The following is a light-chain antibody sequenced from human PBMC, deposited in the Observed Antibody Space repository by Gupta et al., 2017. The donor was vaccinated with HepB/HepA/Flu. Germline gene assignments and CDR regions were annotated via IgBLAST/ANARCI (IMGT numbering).Light chain of an antibody. CDR1: ALPKHY. CDR2: KDS. CDR3: QSADSSGTYVV. V-gene: IGLV3-25*03. J-gene: IGLJ2*01. Sequence: SYELTQPPSVSVSPGQTARITCSGDALPKHYAYWYQQKPGQAPVLVIYKDSKRPSGIPARFSGSSSGTTVTLTISGVQAEDEADYYCQSADSSGTYVVFGGGTKLTVL.